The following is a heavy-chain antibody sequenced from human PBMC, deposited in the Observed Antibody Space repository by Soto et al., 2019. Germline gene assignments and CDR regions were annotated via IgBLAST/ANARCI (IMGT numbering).Heavy chain of an antibody. CDR3: AKTFLRTGLWSLYFDY. CDR2: ISYDGSNK. Sequence: XESLSLSCAASGFTFSSYGMHWVRQAPGKGLEWVAVISYDGSNKYYADSVKGRFTISRDNSKNTLYLQMNSLRAEDTAVYYCAKTFLRTGLWSLYFDYWGQGTLVTVSS. J-gene: IGHJ4*02. CDR1: GFTFSSYG. V-gene: IGHV3-30*18. D-gene: IGHD3-9*01.